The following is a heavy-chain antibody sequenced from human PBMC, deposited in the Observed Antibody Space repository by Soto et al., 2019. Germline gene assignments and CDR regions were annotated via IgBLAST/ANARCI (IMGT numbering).Heavy chain of an antibody. V-gene: IGHV3-74*01. J-gene: IGHJ6*02. Sequence: GGSLRLSCAASGFTFSSYWMHWVRQAPGKGLVWVSRINSDGSSTSYADSVKGRFTISRDNAKNTLYLQMNSLRAEDTAVYYCARDNLRVWFGELPTFTYYYYGMDVWGQGTTVTSP. CDR1: GFTFSSYW. CDR3: ARDNLRVWFGELPTFTYYYYGMDV. CDR2: INSDGSST. D-gene: IGHD3-10*01.